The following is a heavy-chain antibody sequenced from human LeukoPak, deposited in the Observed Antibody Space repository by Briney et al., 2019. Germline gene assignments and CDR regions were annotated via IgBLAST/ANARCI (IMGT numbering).Heavy chain of an antibody. D-gene: IGHD5-12*01. CDR3: ARGPLYSGYDYYYYFDY. CDR2: ISSSSSYI. V-gene: IGHV3-21*01. Sequence: GGSLRLSCAASGFTFRSYSMNWVRQAPGKGLEWVSSISSSSSYIYYADSVKGRFTISRDNAKNSLYLQMNSLRAEDTAVYYCARGPLYSGYDYYYYFDYWGQGTLVTVSS. J-gene: IGHJ4*02. CDR1: GFTFRSYS.